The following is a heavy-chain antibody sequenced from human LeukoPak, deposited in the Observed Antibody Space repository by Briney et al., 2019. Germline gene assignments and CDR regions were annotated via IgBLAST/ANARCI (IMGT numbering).Heavy chain of an antibody. D-gene: IGHD3-16*02. V-gene: IGHV3-21*01. J-gene: IGHJ3*02. CDR3: ARPAYDYVWGSYRTDAFDI. CDR2: ISSSSSYI. CDR1: GFTFSSYS. Sequence: GGSLRLSCAASGFTFSSYSMNWVRQAPGKGLEWVSSISSSSSYIYYADSVKGRFTISRDNAKNSLYLQMNSLRAEDTAVYYCARPAYDYVWGSYRTDAFDIWGQGTMVTVSS.